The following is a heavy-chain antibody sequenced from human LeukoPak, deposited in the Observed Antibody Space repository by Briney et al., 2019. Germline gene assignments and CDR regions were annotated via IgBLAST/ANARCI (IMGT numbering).Heavy chain of an antibody. J-gene: IGHJ6*04. D-gene: IGHD2-2*01. Sequence: SETLSLTCAVSGYSISSGYYWGWIRQPPGKGLEWIGSIYHSGSTYYNPSLKSRVTISVDTSKNQFSLKPSSVTAADTAVYYCAREHCSSTSCYYYYGMDVWGKGTTVTVSS. CDR1: GYSISSGYY. CDR2: IYHSGST. V-gene: IGHV4-38-2*02. CDR3: AREHCSSTSCYYYYGMDV.